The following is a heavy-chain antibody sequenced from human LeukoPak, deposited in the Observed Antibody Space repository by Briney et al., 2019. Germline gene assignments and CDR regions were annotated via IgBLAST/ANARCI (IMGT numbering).Heavy chain of an antibody. CDR3: ARGIMHMDV. CDR2: INHSGSP. Sequence: PSETLSLTCAVYGRSFSGYYWSWIRQPPGKGLEWIGEINHSGSPNYNPSLKSRVTISVDTTKNQYSLKLSSVTAADTAVYCCARGIMHMDVWGKGTTVTVSS. CDR1: GRSFSGYY. J-gene: IGHJ6*03. V-gene: IGHV4-34*01. D-gene: IGHD3-16*01.